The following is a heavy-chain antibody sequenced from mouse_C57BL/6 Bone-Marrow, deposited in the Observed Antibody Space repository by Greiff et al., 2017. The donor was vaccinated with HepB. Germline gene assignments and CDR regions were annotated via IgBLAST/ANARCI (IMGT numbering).Heavy chain of an antibody. Sequence: VKLMESGAELVRPGASVTLSCKASGYTFTDYEMHWVKQTPVHGLEWIGAIDPETGGTAYNQKFKGKAILTADKSSSTAYMELRSLTSEDSAVYYCTREALDSSADYWGQGTTLTVSS. CDR1: GYTFTDYE. CDR3: TREALDSSADY. J-gene: IGHJ2*01. D-gene: IGHD3-2*02. CDR2: IDPETGGT. V-gene: IGHV1-15*01.